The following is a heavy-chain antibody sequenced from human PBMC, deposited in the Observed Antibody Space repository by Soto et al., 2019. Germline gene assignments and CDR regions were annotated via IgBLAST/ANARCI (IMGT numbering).Heavy chain of an antibody. J-gene: IGHJ4*02. Sequence: GGSLRLSCAASGFTFIGYSMNWVRQAPGKGLEWVSYISSSSSTIYYADSVKGRFTISRDNAKNSLYLQMNSLRAEDTAVYYCARGPDTRPTIFFDYWGQGALVTVSS. D-gene: IGHD3-3*01. CDR3: ARGPDTRPTIFFDY. CDR2: ISSSSSTI. CDR1: GFTFIGYS. V-gene: IGHV3-48*01.